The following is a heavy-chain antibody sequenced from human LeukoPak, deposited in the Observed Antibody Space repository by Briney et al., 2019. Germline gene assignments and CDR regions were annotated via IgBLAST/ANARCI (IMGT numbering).Heavy chain of an antibody. D-gene: IGHD4-17*01. J-gene: IGHJ4*02. V-gene: IGHV4-34*01. CDR3: ARIDYGDYEEVFDY. Sequence: PSETLSLTCAVYGGSFSGYYRSWIRQPPGKGLEWIGEINHSGSTNYNPSLKSRVTISVDTSKNQFSLKLSSVTAADTAVYYCARIDYGDYEEVFDYWGQGTLVTVSS. CDR1: GGSFSGYY. CDR2: INHSGST.